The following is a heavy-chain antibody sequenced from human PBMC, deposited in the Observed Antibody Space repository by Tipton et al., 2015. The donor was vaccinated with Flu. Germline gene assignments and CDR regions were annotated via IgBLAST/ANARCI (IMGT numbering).Heavy chain of an antibody. Sequence: TLSLTCAVYGGSLSGYYWSWIRQPPGKGLEWIGYIYYSGSTNYNPSLKSRVTISVDTSKNQFSLKLSSVTAADTAVYYCARYGTYDGSRYFQHWGQGTLVTVSS. CDR1: GGSLSGYY. D-gene: IGHD1-26*01. V-gene: IGHV4-59*01. CDR3: ARYGTYDGSRYFQH. CDR2: IYYSGST. J-gene: IGHJ1*01.